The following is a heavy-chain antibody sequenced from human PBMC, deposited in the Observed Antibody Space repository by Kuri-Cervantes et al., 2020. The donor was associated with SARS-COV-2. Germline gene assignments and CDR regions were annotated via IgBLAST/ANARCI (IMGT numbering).Heavy chain of an antibody. J-gene: IGHJ3*02. CDR3: VYGSGSYYNAFDI. CDR2: INSDGSST. V-gene: IGHV3-74*01. CDR1: GFTFSSYW. Sequence: GESLKISCAASGFTFSSYWMHWVRQAPGKGLVWVSRINSDGSSTSYADSVKGRFTISRDNAKNTLYLQMNSLRAEDTAVYYCVYGSGSYYNAFDIWGQGTMVTVSS. D-gene: IGHD3-10*01.